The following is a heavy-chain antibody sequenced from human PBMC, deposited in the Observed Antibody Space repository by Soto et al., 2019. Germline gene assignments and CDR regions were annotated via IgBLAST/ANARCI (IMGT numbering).Heavy chain of an antibody. CDR1: GGSISSGGYY. Sequence: QVQLQESGPGLVKPSQTLSLTCTVSGGSISSGGYYWSWIRQHPGKGLEWIGYIYYSGMTNYNPSLKSRVTISVDTSKTQFPLKLSSVTAADTAVYYCAGDGGYGSGSYRFDYWGQGTLVTVSS. CDR2: IYYSGMT. J-gene: IGHJ4*02. V-gene: IGHV4-31*03. CDR3: AGDGGYGSGSYRFDY. D-gene: IGHD3-10*01.